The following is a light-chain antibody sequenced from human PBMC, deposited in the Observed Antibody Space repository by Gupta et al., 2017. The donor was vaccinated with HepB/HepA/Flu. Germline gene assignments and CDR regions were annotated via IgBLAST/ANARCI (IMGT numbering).Light chain of an antibody. CDR2: DAS. Sequence: QSALTQPASVSGSPGQSITISCTGTSSDVGAYNYVSWYQQHPDKAPKLIIFDASNRPSGVSNRFSGSKSGNTASLTISGLQAEDEADYYCSSQTLTYTVVFGGGTKLTVL. V-gene: IGLV2-14*03. J-gene: IGLJ2*01. CDR3: SSQTLTYTVV. CDR1: SSDVGAYNY.